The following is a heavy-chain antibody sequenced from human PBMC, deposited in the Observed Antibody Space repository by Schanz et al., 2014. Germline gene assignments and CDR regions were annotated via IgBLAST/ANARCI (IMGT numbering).Heavy chain of an antibody. CDR1: GYTFTGHY. CDR2: INPKTGGT. Sequence: QVQVVQSGAEVKKPGASVKVSCKASGYTFTGHYMHWVRQAPGQGLEWMGWINPKTGGTNYAQKFQGWVTMSRDTSISTLYMELRGLKSDDTAVYYCAREIRHDSGRYYNEPEDGLDLWGQGTTVTVSS. J-gene: IGHJ6*02. CDR3: AREIRHDSGRYYNEPEDGLDL. D-gene: IGHD3-10*01. V-gene: IGHV1-2*04.